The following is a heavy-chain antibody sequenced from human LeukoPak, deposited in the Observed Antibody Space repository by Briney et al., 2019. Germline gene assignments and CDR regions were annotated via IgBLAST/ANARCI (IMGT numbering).Heavy chain of an antibody. CDR2: IHSDGTT. CDR3: ARLNFRGGEALHFDS. V-gene: IGHV4-4*09. CDR1: GVSLTNYY. Sequence: PSVTLSPTCSVSGVSLTNYYWGWIRQPPGKGLEFIGYIHSDGTTNYDSSLQSRVAISLDTSKIQFSLRLYSVTAADTALYFCARLNFRGGEALHFDSWGQGTLVTVSS. J-gene: IGHJ4*02. D-gene: IGHD3-16*01.